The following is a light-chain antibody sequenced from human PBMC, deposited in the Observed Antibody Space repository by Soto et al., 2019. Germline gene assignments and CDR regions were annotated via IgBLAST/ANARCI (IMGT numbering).Light chain of an antibody. V-gene: IGKV1-39*01. CDR3: QQSYSTPQT. Sequence: DIQMTQSPSSLSASVGDRVTITCRASQTITKFLNWYQQKPGAAPKLLIYVASTLQGGVPSRFSGSGSGTDFTLTISSLRPEGFATYYCQQSYSTPQTFGPGTKVDIK. CDR1: QTITKF. CDR2: VAS. J-gene: IGKJ1*01.